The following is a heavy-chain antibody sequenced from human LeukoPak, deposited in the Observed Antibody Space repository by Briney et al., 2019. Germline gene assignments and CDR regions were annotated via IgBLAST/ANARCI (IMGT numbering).Heavy chain of an antibody. V-gene: IGHV3-33*08. D-gene: IGHD5-24*01. CDR2: IWYDGSNK. CDR1: GFTFSSYG. J-gene: IGHJ4*02. CDR3: ARERVWLHSLPHFDY. Sequence: PGGSLRLSCAASGFTFSSYGMHWVRQAPGKGLEWVAVIWYDGSNKYYADSVKGRFTISRDNSKNTLYLQMNSLRAEDTAVYYCARERVWLHSLPHFDYWGQGTLVTVSS.